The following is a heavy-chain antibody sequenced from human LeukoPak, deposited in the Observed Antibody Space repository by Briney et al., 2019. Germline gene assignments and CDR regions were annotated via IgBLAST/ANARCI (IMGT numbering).Heavy chain of an antibody. V-gene: IGHV3-74*01. D-gene: IGHD3-10*01. Sequence: GGSLRLSCAASGFTFSNYWMHWVRQAPGKGLVWVSRINPDGGRISYADSVQGRFTISRDDSKNTLYLQMNSLRAEDTAVYFCARDLSYGSGEFWGQGTLVTVSS. J-gene: IGHJ4*02. CDR2: INPDGGRI. CDR3: ARDLSYGSGEF. CDR1: GFTFSNYW.